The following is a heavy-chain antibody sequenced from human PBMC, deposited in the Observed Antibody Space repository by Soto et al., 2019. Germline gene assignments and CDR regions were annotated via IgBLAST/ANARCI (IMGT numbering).Heavy chain of an antibody. CDR3: ARDLTQSTIFGVVPLFDP. CDR2: ISAYNGNT. V-gene: IGHV1-18*04. J-gene: IGHJ5*02. Sequence: RASVKVSCKASGYTFTSYGISWVRQAPGQGLEWMGWISAYNGNTNYAQKLQGRVTMTTDTSTSTAYMELRSLRSDDTAVYYCARDLTQSTIFGVVPLFDPWGQGTLVTVSS. D-gene: IGHD3-3*01. CDR1: GYTFTSYG.